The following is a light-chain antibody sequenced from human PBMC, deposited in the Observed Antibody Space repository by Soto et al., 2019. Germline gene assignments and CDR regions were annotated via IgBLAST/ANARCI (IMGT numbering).Light chain of an antibody. CDR1: QSVLSSSNNKNC. CDR2: WAS. V-gene: IGKV4-1*01. J-gene: IGKJ1*01. CDR3: QHYYSTPWT. Sequence: DIVMTQSPDSLAVSLGERATINCKSSQSVLSSSNNKNCLAWYQQKSGQPPKLLIYWASTRESGVPDRFSGSGSGTDFTLTISSLQAEDVAAYYSQHYYSTPWTLGQGTRVEIK.